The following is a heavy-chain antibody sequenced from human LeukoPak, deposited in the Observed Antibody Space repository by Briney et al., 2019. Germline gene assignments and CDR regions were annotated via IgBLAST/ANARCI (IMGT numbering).Heavy chain of an antibody. CDR2: IDWDDDK. CDR1: GFTFSSYGMH. Sequence: LRLSCAASGFTFSSYGMHWVRQPPGKALEWLARIDWDDDKYYSTSLKTRLTNSKDTSKNQVVLTMTNMDVVDRATYYCARDSAEYSSSWYFDYWGQGTLVTVSS. V-gene: IGHV2-70*04. J-gene: IGHJ4*02. CDR3: ARDSAEYSSSWYFDY. D-gene: IGHD6-13*01.